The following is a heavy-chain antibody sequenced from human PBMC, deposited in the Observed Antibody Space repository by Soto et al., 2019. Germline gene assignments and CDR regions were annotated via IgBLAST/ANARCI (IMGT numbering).Heavy chain of an antibody. V-gene: IGHV4-39*01. Sequence: PSETLSLTCTVSGDSINSSDYHWGWIRQPPGKGLEWIGSVYYPGGTHSNPSLKSRVTISVDTPGSQFTLKLRSVTAADTAVYYCARLYMALDYWGQGSLVTVSS. D-gene: IGHD3-10*01. CDR2: VYYPGGT. J-gene: IGHJ4*02. CDR1: GDSINSSDYH. CDR3: ARLYMALDY.